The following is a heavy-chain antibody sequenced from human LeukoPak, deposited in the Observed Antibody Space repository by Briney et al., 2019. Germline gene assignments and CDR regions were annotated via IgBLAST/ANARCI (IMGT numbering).Heavy chain of an antibody. D-gene: IGHD3-10*01. CDR3: AKGRPGAPQYYYYGMDV. J-gene: IGHJ6*02. CDR1: GFTFSSYA. CDR2: ISGSGGST. V-gene: IGHV3-23*01. Sequence: PGGSLRLSCAASGFTFSSYAMSWVRQAPGKGLEWVSAISGSGGSTYHADSVKGRFTISRDNSKNTLYLQMNSLRAEDTAVYYCAKGRPGAPQYYYYGMDVWGQGTTVTVSS.